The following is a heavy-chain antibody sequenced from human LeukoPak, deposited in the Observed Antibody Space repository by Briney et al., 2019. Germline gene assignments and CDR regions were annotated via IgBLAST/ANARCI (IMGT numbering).Heavy chain of an antibody. CDR3: ARSSTYYDFWSGSDDAFDI. CDR1: GYTFTSYY. J-gene: IGHJ3*02. Sequence: ASVKVSCKASGYTFTSYYMHWVRQAPGQGLEWMGIINPSGGSTSYAQKFQGRVTMTRDTSTSTVYMELSSLRSDDTAVYYCARSSTYYDFWSGSDDAFDIWGQGTMVTVSS. D-gene: IGHD3-3*01. CDR2: INPSGGST. V-gene: IGHV1-46*01.